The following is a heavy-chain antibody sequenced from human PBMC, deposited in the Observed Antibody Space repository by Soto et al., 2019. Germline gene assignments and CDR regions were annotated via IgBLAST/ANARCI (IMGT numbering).Heavy chain of an antibody. CDR1: VYSFSDYY. CDR2: ISPNSGAT. CDR3: ARGPRTQFCRPFAH. J-gene: IGHJ1*01. V-gene: IGHV1-2*02. D-gene: IGHD3-3*01. Sequence: LVTVDLLASVYSFSDYYLHWVLQAPGQGLEWMGLISPNSGATEYAPKFQGMVTITTITSVSTAFLKLASLRPDDTAIYYWARGPRTQFCRPFAHWGQGTLVTVPS.